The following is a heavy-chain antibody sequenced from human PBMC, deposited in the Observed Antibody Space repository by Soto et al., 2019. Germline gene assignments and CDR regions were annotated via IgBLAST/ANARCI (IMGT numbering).Heavy chain of an antibody. J-gene: IGHJ4*02. Sequence: GGSLRLSCAASGFTFSTYSMHWVRQAPGKGLEWVSSISSSGNYIYYADSVKGRFTISRDNAKNSLYLQMNSLRAEDTAVYYCARLLLAGGIAVSPLATFDLCGQGTLVTVSS. CDR2: ISSSGNYI. CDR3: ARLLLAGGIAVSPLATFDL. D-gene: IGHD6-19*01. V-gene: IGHV3-21*01. CDR1: GFTFSTYS.